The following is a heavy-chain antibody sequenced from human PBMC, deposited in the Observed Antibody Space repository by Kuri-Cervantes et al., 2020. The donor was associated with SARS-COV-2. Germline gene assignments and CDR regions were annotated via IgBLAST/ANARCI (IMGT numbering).Heavy chain of an antibody. CDR2: ISSNGGST. Sequence: GGSLRLSCSASGFTFSSYAMHWVRQAPGKGLEYVSAISSNGGSTYYADSVKGRFTISRDNPKNTLYLRMSSLRAEDTAVYYCVKVTTYYDFWSGYSYGMDVWGQGTTVTVSS. J-gene: IGHJ6*02. CDR3: VKVTTYYDFWSGYSYGMDV. CDR1: GFTFSSYA. V-gene: IGHV3-64D*08. D-gene: IGHD3-3*01.